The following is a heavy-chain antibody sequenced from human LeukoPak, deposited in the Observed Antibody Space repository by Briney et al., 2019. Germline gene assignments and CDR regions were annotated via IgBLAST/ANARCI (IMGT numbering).Heavy chain of an antibody. Sequence: GGSLRLSCAASGFTFSSYSMNWVRQAPGKGLEWVSSIGSRTTYIYYADSVKGRFTISRDNAKNSLYLQMNSLRDEDTAVYYCARDQQYHYYYMDVWGKGTTVSVSS. CDR3: ARDQQYHYYYMDV. V-gene: IGHV3-21*01. J-gene: IGHJ6*03. CDR2: IGSRTTYI. CDR1: GFTFSSYS.